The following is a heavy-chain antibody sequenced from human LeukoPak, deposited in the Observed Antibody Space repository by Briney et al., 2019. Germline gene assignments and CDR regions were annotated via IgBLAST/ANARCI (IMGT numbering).Heavy chain of an antibody. J-gene: IGHJ5*02. CDR1: GFTFSSYG. Sequence: GGSLRLSCAASGFTFSSYGMNWVRQAPGKGLEWVSFISGSGDSTYFADSVKGRFTISRDNSKNTLYLQMNSLRAEDTAVYYCAKDPWFVESWGQGTLVTVSS. D-gene: IGHD3-10*01. CDR3: AKDPWFVES. CDR2: ISGSGDST. V-gene: IGHV3-23*01.